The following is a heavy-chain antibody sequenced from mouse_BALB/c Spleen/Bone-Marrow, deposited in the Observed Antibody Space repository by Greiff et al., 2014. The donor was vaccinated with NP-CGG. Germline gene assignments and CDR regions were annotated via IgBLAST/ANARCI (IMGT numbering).Heavy chain of an antibody. D-gene: IGHD1-1*01. Sequence: VQLVESGAELVRPGSSVKISCKASGYAFSSYWMNWVKQRPGQGLEWIGQIYPGDGDTNYNGKFKGKATLTADKPSSTAYMQLSSLTSEDSAVYFCARWITTVVAPYVMDYWGQGTSVTVSS. V-gene: IGHV1-80*01. CDR2: IYPGDGDT. CDR1: GYAFSSYW. CDR3: ARWITTVVAPYVMDY. J-gene: IGHJ4*01.